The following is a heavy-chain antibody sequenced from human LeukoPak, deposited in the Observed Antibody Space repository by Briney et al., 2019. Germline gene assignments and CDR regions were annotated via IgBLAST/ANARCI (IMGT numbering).Heavy chain of an antibody. CDR3: ARVRAGIGSTSCCSYWYFDL. J-gene: IGHJ2*01. V-gene: IGHV1-69*04. Sequence: SVKGSCKASGGTFSSYAISWVRQAPGQGLEWMGRIIPILGIANYAQKFQGRVTITADKSTSTAYMELSSLRSEDTAVYYCARVRAGIGSTSCCSYWYFDLWGRGTLVTVSS. CDR2: IIPILGIA. CDR1: GGTFSSYA. D-gene: IGHD2-2*01.